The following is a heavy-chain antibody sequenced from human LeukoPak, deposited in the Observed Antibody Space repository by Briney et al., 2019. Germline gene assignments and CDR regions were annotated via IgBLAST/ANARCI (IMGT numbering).Heavy chain of an antibody. Sequence: GGSLRLSCAASGFTVSSNYMSWVRQAPGKGLEWVSVIYSGGSTYYADSVKGRFDISRDNSKNTLYLQMNSLRAEDTAVYYCARDRLGTYNWSDPWGQGTLVTVSS. V-gene: IGHV3-66*02. J-gene: IGHJ5*02. D-gene: IGHD3-16*01. CDR3: ARDRLGTYNWSDP. CDR1: GFTVSSNY. CDR2: IYSGGST.